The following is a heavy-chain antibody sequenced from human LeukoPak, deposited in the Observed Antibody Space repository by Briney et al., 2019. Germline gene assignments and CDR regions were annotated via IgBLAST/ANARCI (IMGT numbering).Heavy chain of an antibody. CDR1: GFVFGHSW. CDR2: INLDGSEI. CDR3: VRDRGYSAFDY. V-gene: IGHV3-7*03. Sequence: GGSLRLSCEASGFVFGHSWMSWVRQAPGKELEWVANINLDGSEINYLDSLTGRLTISRDNAKDSLYLQMNGLRAEDTAVYFCVRDRGYSAFDYWGQGTLVTVSS. J-gene: IGHJ4*02. D-gene: IGHD3-22*01.